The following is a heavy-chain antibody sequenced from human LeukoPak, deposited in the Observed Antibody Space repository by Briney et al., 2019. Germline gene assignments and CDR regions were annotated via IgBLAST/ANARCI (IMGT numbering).Heavy chain of an antibody. D-gene: IGHD5-12*01. J-gene: IGHJ5*02. CDR2: ITASSTTI. CDR3: AKGPGARGFFNWFDP. V-gene: IGHV3-48*03. Sequence: GGPLRLSCAASGFSFSDYEMNWVRQAPGKGLEWISYITASSTTIYYADSVKGRFTISRDNAKNSLYLQMNGLRGEDTAVYYCAKGPGARGFFNWFDPWGQGTLVTVSS. CDR1: GFSFSDYE.